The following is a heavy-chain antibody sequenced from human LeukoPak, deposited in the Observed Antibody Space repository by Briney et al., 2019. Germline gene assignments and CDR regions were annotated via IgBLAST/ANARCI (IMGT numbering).Heavy chain of an antibody. Sequence: VASVKVSCKASGYTFTSYDINWVRQATGQGLEWMGWMNPNSGNTGYAQKFQGRVTMTRNTSISTAYMELSSLRSEDTAVYYCARGRSSFHYYYGMDVWGQGTTVTVSS. J-gene: IGHJ6*02. CDR1: GYTFTSYD. CDR3: ARGRSSFHYYYGMDV. V-gene: IGHV1-8*01. CDR2: MNPNSGNT. D-gene: IGHD6-19*01.